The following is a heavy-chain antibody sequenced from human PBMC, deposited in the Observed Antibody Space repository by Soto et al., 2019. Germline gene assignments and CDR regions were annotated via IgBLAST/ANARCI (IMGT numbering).Heavy chain of an antibody. D-gene: IGHD4-4*01. CDR3: ARSYRPHYSNYVVYYYYGMDV. CDR2: IYPGDSDT. J-gene: IGHJ6*02. Sequence: GESLKISCKGSGYSFTSYWIGWVRQMPGKGLEWMGIIYPGDSDTRYSPSFQGQVTISADKSISTAYLQWSSLKASDTAMYYCARSYRPHYSNYVVYYYYGMDVWGQGTTVTVSS. V-gene: IGHV5-51*01. CDR1: GYSFTSYW.